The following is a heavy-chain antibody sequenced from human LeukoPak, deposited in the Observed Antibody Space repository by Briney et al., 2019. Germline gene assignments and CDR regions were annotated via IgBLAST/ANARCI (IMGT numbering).Heavy chain of an antibody. CDR1: GFTVSSNY. J-gene: IGHJ4*02. Sequence: GGSLRLSCAASGFTVSSNYMSWVRQAPGKGLEWVSVLYRGGGTAYADSVTGRFTISRDNSKNTVYLQMNSLRAEDTAVYYCTRDVIYASEIYSYGDSWGQGTLVTVSS. D-gene: IGHD3-16*01. V-gene: IGHV3-66*01. CDR2: LYRGGGT. CDR3: TRDVIYASEIYSYGDS.